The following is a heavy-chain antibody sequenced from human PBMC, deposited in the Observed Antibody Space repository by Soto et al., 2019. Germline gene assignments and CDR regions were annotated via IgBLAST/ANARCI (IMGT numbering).Heavy chain of an antibody. CDR3: AREALDSSGWPFDY. J-gene: IGHJ4*02. CDR2: IIPILGIA. CDR1: GGTFSSYT. V-gene: IGHV1-69*08. Sequence: QVQLVQSGAEVKKPGSSVKVSCKASGGTFSSYTISWVRQAPGQGLEWMGRIIPILGIANYPQKFQGRVTITADKSTSTAYMELSSLRSEDTAVYYCAREALDSSGWPFDYWGQGTLVTVSS. D-gene: IGHD6-19*01.